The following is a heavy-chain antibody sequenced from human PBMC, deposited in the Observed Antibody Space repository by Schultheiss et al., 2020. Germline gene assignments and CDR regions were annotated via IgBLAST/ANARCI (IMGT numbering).Heavy chain of an antibody. CDR2: IYYSGST. J-gene: IGHJ4*02. Sequence: SETLSLTCAVYGGSFSGYYWSWIRQPPGKGLEWIGYIYYSGSTYYNPSLKSRVTISVDTSKNQFSLKLSSVTAADTAVYYCARAYNWNNFDYWGQGTLVTVSS. CDR3: ARAYNWNNFDY. D-gene: IGHD1-20*01. V-gene: IGHV4-34*01. CDR1: GGSFSGYY.